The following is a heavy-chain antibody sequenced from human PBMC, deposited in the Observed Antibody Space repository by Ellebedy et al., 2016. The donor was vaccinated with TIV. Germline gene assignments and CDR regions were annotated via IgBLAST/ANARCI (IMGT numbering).Heavy chain of an antibody. CDR3: AREEWSGSYNFDY. Sequence: ASVKVSXKASRYSFIRNRIHWVRQAPGQRLEWLGSINGGNGDTTSSQKLQGRVTLTRDTSATSVFMELTSLTSEDTAVYYCAREEWSGSYNFDYWGQGTPVTVSS. CDR2: INGGNGDT. V-gene: IGHV1-3*01. J-gene: IGHJ4*02. D-gene: IGHD3-10*01. CDR1: RYSFIRNR.